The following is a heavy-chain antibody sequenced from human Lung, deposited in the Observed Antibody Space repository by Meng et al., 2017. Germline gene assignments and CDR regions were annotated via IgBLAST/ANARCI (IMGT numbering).Heavy chain of an antibody. Sequence: EVQLVECGGGLVKPGGFLRLSCVAPRFSFTDAWMSWVRQAPGKGLEWVGRIKSNSDGGTTDYAAPVKGRFTISRDDSKNTLYLQMNSLITEDTAVYFCATGAAAADHWGQGTLVTVSS. CDR3: ATGAAAADH. V-gene: IGHV3-15*01. J-gene: IGHJ4*02. CDR1: RFSFTDAW. CDR2: IKSNSDGGTT. D-gene: IGHD6-13*01.